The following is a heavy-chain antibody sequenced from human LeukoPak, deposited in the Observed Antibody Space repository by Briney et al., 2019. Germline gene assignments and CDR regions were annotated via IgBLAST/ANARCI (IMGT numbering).Heavy chain of an antibody. D-gene: IGHD4-11*01. Sequence: GGSLRLSCVASQFRFPFSHYGMHWVRQAPGRGMEWVAVIWSDGTNQYYADSVRGRFTISRDNSQNTVYLQMNSLRVEDTAVYFCAKDAQRGFDYSNSLEYWGQGTLVTVSS. CDR1: QFRFPFSHYG. CDR3: AKDAQRGFDYSNSLEY. CDR2: IWSDGTNQ. J-gene: IGHJ4*02. V-gene: IGHV3-33*06.